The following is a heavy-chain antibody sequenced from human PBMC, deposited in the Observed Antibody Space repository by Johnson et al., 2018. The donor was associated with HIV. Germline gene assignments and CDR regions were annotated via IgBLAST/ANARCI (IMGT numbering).Heavy chain of an antibody. CDR3: ARRGVGATTDAFDI. D-gene: IGHD1-26*01. V-gene: IGHV3-30*04. J-gene: IGHJ3*02. CDR1: GFTFSSYA. Sequence: QVQLVESGGGVVQPGRSLRLSCAASGFTFSSYAMHWVRQAPGKGLEWVAVISYDGSNKYYADSVKGRFTISRDNSKNTLHLQMNSLSAEDTAVYYCARRGVGATTDAFDIWGQGTMVAVSS. CDR2: ISYDGSNK.